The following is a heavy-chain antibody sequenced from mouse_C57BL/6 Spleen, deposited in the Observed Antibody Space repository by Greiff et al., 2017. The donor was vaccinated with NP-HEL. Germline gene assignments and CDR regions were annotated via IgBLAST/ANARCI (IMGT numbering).Heavy chain of an antibody. V-gene: IGHV6-3*01. J-gene: IGHJ2*01. CDR1: GFTFSNYW. CDR3: TAKAGYFDY. Sequence: EVQVVESGGGLVQPGGSMKLSCVASGFTFSNYWMNWVRQSPEKGLEWVAQIRLKSDNYATHYAESVKGRFTISRDDSKSSVYLQMNNLMAEDTGIYYCTAKAGYFDYWGQGTTLTVSS. CDR2: IRLKSDNYAT.